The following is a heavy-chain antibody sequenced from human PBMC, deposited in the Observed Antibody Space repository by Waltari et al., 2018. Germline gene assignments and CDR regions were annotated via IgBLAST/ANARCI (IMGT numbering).Heavy chain of an antibody. CDR3: GRSYDFWSGYPLDY. D-gene: IGHD3-3*01. Sequence: QVQLQESGPGLVKPSETLSLTCAVSGDSINNYYWNWIRQPPGKELEGIGNSAYNGSTNYPPSLKSRVTISVDTSKTQFSLKLTSVTAADPAVYYCGRSYDFWSGYPLDYWGPGSLVTVSS. J-gene: IGHJ4*01. V-gene: IGHV4-59*01. CDR1: GDSINNYY. CDR2: SAYNGST.